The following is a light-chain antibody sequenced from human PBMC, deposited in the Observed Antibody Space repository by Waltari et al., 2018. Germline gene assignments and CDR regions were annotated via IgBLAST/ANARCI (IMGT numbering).Light chain of an antibody. J-gene: IGKJ2*01. CDR1: QSISNF. Sequence: DIQMTQSPSSLSASVGDRVTITCRASQSISNFLNWYQQKPGEAPKLLIYSASTLQSGVPSRFSGAGSGTDFSLTIISLQPEDFAAYYCQQSSTTPSTFGQ. V-gene: IGKV1-39*01. CDR3: QQSSTTPST. CDR2: SAS.